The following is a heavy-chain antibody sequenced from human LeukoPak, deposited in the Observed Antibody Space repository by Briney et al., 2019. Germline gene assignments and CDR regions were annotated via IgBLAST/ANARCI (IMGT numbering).Heavy chain of an antibody. Sequence: SVKVSCKASGGTFSSYAISWVRQAPGQGLEWMGGIIPIFGTANYAQKFQGRVTITTDESTSTAYMELRSLRSEDTAVYYCARDFQALDYGGKRGVDYFDYWGQGTLVTVSS. CDR1: GGTFSSYA. J-gene: IGHJ4*02. V-gene: IGHV1-69*05. D-gene: IGHD4-23*01. CDR3: ARDFQALDYGGKRGVDYFDY. CDR2: IIPIFGTA.